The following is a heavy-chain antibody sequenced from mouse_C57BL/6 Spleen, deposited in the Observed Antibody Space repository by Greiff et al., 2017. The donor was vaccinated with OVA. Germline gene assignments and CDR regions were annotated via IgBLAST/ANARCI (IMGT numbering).Heavy chain of an antibody. CDR3: ARNLDFDY. J-gene: IGHJ2*01. V-gene: IGHV3-6*01. Sequence: ESGPGLVKPSQSLSLTCSVTGYSITSGYYWNWIRQFPGNKLEWMGYISYDGSNNYNPSLNNRISITRDTSKNQFFLKLNSVTTEDTATYYCARNLDFDYWGQGTTLTVSS. CDR1: GYSITSGYY. CDR2: ISYDGSN.